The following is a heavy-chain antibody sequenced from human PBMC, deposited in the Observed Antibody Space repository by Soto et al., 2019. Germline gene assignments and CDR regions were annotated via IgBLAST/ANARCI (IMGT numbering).Heavy chain of an antibody. J-gene: IGHJ4*02. V-gene: IGHV3-23*01. CDR2: ISGSGSST. CDR1: GFTFSSYT. D-gene: IGHD7-27*01. CDR3: ANAWGIDY. Sequence: PGGSLRLSCAASGFTFSSYTMSWVRQAPGKGLEWVSTISGSGSSTYSADSVKGRFTISRDNSKNTLYLQMNSLRVEDTAIYYCANAWGIDYCHQGNLVTVSS.